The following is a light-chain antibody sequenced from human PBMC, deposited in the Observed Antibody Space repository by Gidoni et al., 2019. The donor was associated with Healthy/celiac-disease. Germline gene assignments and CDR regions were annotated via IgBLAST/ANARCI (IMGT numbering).Light chain of an antibody. CDR1: SSTVGGYNY. CDR3: SSYTSSSTLDVV. J-gene: IGLJ2*01. CDR2: DVS. Sequence: ALTQPASVSGSPGQSITISCTGTSSTVGGYNYVSWYQQPPGKAPKLMIYDVSNRPSGVSNRFSGSKSGNTASLTISGLQAEDEADYYCSSYTSSSTLDVVFGGWT. V-gene: IGLV2-14*01.